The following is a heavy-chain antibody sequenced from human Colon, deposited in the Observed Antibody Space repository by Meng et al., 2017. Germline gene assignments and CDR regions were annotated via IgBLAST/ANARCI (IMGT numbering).Heavy chain of an antibody. CDR3: ARDAVRLGFRGGDSSGFAD. Sequence: ASVKVSCKASGYTFTGYYMHWVRQAPGQGLEWMGRINPNSGGTNYAQKFQGRVTMTRDTSISTAYMELSRLRSDDTAVYYCARDAVRLGFRGGDSSGFADWGQGTLVTVSS. J-gene: IGHJ4*02. CDR1: GYTFTGYY. V-gene: IGHV1-2*06. CDR2: INPNSGGT. D-gene: IGHD3-22*01.